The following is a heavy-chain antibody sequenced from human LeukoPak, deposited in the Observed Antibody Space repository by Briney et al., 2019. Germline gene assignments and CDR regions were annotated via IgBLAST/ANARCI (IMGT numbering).Heavy chain of an antibody. Sequence: PGGSLRLSCAASGFTFSSYWMYWVRHAPGKGLVYVSGIKTDGRTTTYADSVRGRFTISRDNAKNTVYLQMNSLRVEGTAVYYCVTDIRWKGDWGQGTPVTVSA. D-gene: IGHD4-23*01. CDR3: VTDIRWKGD. V-gene: IGHV3-74*01. J-gene: IGHJ1*01. CDR1: GFTFSSYW. CDR2: IKTDGRTT.